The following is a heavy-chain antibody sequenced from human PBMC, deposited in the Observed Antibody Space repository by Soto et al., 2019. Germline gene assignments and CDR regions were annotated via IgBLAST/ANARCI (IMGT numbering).Heavy chain of an antibody. CDR1: GGSVSSGNYY. Sequence: SETLSLTCTVSGGSVSSGNYYWSWIRQPPGKGLEWIGYIYYSGSTNYNPSLKSRVTISVDTSKNQFSLKLSSVTAADTAVYYCTRGTLKSSGWFNWFDPWGQGILVTVSS. CDR2: IYYSGST. V-gene: IGHV4-61*01. J-gene: IGHJ5*02. D-gene: IGHD6-19*01. CDR3: TRGTLKSSGWFNWFDP.